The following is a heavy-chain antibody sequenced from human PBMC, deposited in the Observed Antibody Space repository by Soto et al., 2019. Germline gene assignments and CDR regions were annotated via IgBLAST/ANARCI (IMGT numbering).Heavy chain of an antibody. CDR3: GANCRRTYRLDGFDP. D-gene: IGHD2-15*01. V-gene: IGHV4-39*01. CDR1: GGSIGSSSYY. J-gene: IGHJ5*02. Sequence: SETLSLTCSVSGGSIGSSSYYFGWIRQPPGKGLEWIGSLYYTGTTYYNSSLKSRVTISADKSQNQFSLRLSSVTAADTAVYYCGANCRRTYRLDGFDPWGQGTRVTVSS. CDR2: LYYTGTT.